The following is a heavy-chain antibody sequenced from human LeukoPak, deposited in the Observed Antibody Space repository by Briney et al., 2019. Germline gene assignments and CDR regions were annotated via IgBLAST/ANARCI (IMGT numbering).Heavy chain of an antibody. Sequence: TSETRSLTCAVYGGSFSSYYCSWIRQPPGKGLEWIGEINHSGSTNYNPSLKSRVTISVDTSKNQFSLKLSSVTAAYTAVYYCARGQYSSGWPDYWGQGTLLTVSS. CDR2: INHSGST. J-gene: IGHJ4*02. D-gene: IGHD6-19*01. CDR3: ARGQYSSGWPDY. CDR1: GGSFSSYY. V-gene: IGHV4-34*01.